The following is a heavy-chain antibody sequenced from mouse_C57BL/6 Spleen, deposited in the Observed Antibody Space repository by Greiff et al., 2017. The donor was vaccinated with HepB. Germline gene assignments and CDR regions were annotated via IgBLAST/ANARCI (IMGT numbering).Heavy chain of an antibody. V-gene: IGHV3-6*01. Sequence: EVKLMESGPGLVKPSQSLSLTCSVTGYSITSGYYWNWIRQFPGNKLEWMGYISYDGSNNYNPSLKNRISITRDTSKNQFFLKLNSVTTEDTATYYCARDYDGGFAYWGQGTLVTVSA. D-gene: IGHD2-12*01. CDR3: ARDYDGGFAY. CDR1: GYSITSGYY. J-gene: IGHJ3*01. CDR2: ISYDGSN.